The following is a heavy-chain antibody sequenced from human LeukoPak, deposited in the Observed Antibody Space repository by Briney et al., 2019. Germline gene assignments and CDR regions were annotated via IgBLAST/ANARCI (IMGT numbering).Heavy chain of an antibody. CDR1: GGSISSSSYY. Sequence: TETLSLTCTVSGGSISSSSYYWGWIRQPPGKGLEWIGSIYYSGSTYYNPSLKSRVTISVDTSKNQFSLKLSSVTAADTAVYYCARDITVPAAIGVWYFDYWGQGTLVTVSS. J-gene: IGHJ4*02. V-gene: IGHV4-39*07. D-gene: IGHD2-2*01. CDR2: IYYSGST. CDR3: ARDITVPAAIGVWYFDY.